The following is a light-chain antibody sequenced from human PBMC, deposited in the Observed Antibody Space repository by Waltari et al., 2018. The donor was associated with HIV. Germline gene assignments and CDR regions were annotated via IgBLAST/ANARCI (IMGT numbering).Light chain of an antibody. CDR2: QDS. CDR1: KLGDKY. V-gene: IGLV3-1*01. CDR3: QAWDSSTYVV. Sequence: SYELTQPPSVSVSPGQTASITCSGDKLGDKYACWYQQKPGQSPVLVVYQDSKRPSGIPERVSGSNSGNTATRTISGTQAMDEADYYCQAWDSSTYVVFGGGTKLTVL. J-gene: IGLJ2*01.